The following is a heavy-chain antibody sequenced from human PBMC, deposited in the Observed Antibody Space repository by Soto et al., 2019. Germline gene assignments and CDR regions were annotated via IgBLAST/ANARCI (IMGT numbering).Heavy chain of an antibody. CDR1: GFTFTGYW. D-gene: IGHD3-16*01. V-gene: IGHV3-74*01. Sequence: EVQLVESEGGLISPGVSLRLSCAASGFTFTGYWMHWVRQAPGKGLVWVSSIKSDGSSTNYADSVKGRFTISRDNAKNTVYLQMNSLRADDTAVYHCARGGRGGFDYWGQGALVTVSS. J-gene: IGHJ4*02. CDR2: IKSDGSST. CDR3: ARGGRGGFDY.